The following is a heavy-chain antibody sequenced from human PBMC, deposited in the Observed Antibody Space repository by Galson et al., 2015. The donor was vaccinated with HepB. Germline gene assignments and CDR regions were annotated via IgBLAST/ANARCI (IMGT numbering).Heavy chain of an antibody. CDR2: ISSTTNTI. D-gene: IGHD3-16*01. V-gene: IGHV3-48*01. CDR1: GFIFSSYS. Sequence: SLRLSCAAPGFIFSSYSMNWVRQAPGKGLEWVSYISSTTNTIYYADSVKGRFTISRDNAKNSLYLQMNSLRAEDTAVYYCARGYVLYPYYMDVWGKGTTVTVTS. J-gene: IGHJ6*03. CDR3: ARGYVLYPYYMDV.